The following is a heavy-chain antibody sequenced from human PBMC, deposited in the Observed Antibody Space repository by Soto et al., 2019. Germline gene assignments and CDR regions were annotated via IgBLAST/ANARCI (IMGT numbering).Heavy chain of an antibody. CDR2: ISGSASIT. CDR1: GFTFSSFA. CDR3: AKGSYSSGWYD. V-gene: IGHV3-23*01. Sequence: GGSLRLSCAASGFTFSSFAMSWVRQAPGKGLEWVSAISGSASITYYADSVKGRFTISRDNSKNTLYLQMNSLRVDDTAVYYCAKGSYSSGWYDWGQGTLVTVSS. D-gene: IGHD6-19*01. J-gene: IGHJ4*02.